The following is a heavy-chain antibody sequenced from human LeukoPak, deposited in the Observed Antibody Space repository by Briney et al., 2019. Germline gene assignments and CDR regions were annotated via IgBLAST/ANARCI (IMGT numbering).Heavy chain of an antibody. CDR1: GFTFGNYG. V-gene: IGHV3-20*04. CDR3: ARAQTYGDSRLLLDY. Sequence: GGSLRLSCAASGFTFGNYGMSWVRQAPGKALEWASGINWNGGSTGYADSVEGRFTISRDNAKNSQYLQMNSLSVEDTALYYCARAQTYGDSRLLLDYWGQGTLVTVSS. CDR2: INWNGGST. J-gene: IGHJ4*02. D-gene: IGHD4-17*01.